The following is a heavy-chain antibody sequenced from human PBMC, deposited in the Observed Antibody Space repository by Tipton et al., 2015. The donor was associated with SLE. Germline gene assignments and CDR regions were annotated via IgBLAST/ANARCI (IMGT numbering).Heavy chain of an antibody. CDR1: GFTFRSFG. J-gene: IGHJ4*02. Sequence: SLRLSCAASGFTFRSFGMHWVRQAPGQGLEWVSSISGGGSSTYYANSVKGRFTISRDNSKNTLFLQMDSLRAEDTAVYYCARGDGYTYGGYFDSWGQGTLVTVSS. CDR3: ARGDGYTYGGYFDS. V-gene: IGHV3-23*01. CDR2: ISGGGSST. D-gene: IGHD5-18*01.